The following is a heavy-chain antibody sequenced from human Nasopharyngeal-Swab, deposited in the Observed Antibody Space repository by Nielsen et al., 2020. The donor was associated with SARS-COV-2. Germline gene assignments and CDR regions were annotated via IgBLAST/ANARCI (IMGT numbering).Heavy chain of an antibody. J-gene: IGHJ6*02. CDR1: GGSISSYY. V-gene: IGHV4-34*01. CDR2: INHSGST. CDR3: ARGLPRSGMDV. Sequence: SETLSLTCTVSGGSISSYYWSWIRQPPGKGLEWIGEINHSGSTNYNPSLKSRVTISVDTSKNQFSLKLSSVTAADTAVYYCARGLPRSGMDVWGQGTTVTVSS.